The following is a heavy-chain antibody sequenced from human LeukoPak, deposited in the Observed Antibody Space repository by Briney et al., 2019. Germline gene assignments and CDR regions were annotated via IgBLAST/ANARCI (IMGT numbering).Heavy chain of an antibody. CDR1: GFTFSSYA. CDR2: ISGSGGST. D-gene: IGHD5-18*01. Sequence: GSLRLSCAASGFTFSSYAMSWVRQAPGKGLEWVSAISGSGGSTYYADSVKGRFTISRDNAKNSVYLQMNSLRDEDTAVYYCARPTDSSVDYWGQGTLVTVSS. J-gene: IGHJ4*02. CDR3: ARPTDSSVDY. V-gene: IGHV3-23*01.